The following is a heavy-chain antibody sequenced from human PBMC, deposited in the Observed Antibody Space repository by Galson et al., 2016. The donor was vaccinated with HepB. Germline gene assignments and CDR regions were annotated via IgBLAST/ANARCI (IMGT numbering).Heavy chain of an antibody. CDR1: GFTFSSYA. CDR2: ISGSGGST. Sequence: SLRLSCAASGFTFSSYALTWVRQAPGQGLEWVSVISGSGGSTYYADSVKSRFTISRDNTNNTPYLQMSSLRAEDPAVYDCAKTDWYYNGANCCHPWGQGTLVTVSS. V-gene: IGHV3-23*01. CDR3: AKTDWYYNGANCCHP. J-gene: IGHJ5*02. D-gene: IGHD2/OR15-2a*01.